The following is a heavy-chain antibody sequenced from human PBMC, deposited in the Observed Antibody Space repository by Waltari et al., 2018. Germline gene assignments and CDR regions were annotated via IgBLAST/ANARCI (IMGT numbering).Heavy chain of an antibody. J-gene: IGHJ4*02. Sequence: QVQLQQWGAGLLKPSETLSLTCAVYGGSFSGYYWSWIRQPPGKGLEWIGEMNHSGSTNYNPSLKSRVTTSVDTSKNQFSLKLSSVTAADTAVYYCASWGVRDQPPDYWGQGTLVTVSS. D-gene: IGHD3-10*01. CDR3: ASWGVRDQPPDY. CDR1: GGSFSGYY. V-gene: IGHV4-34*01. CDR2: MNHSGST.